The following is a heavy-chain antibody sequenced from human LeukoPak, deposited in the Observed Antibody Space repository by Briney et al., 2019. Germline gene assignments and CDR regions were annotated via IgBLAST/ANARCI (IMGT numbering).Heavy chain of an antibody. D-gene: IGHD3-22*01. Sequence: SETLSLTCTVSGGSISSSSYYWGWIRQPPGKGLEWIGSIYYSGSTYYNPSLKSRVTISVDTSKNQFSLKLSSVTAADTAVYYCARQDSSGYYYETTRDYWGQGTLSPSPQ. CDR2: IYYSGST. V-gene: IGHV4-39*01. CDR3: ARQDSSGYYYETTRDY. CDR1: GGSISSSSYY. J-gene: IGHJ4*02.